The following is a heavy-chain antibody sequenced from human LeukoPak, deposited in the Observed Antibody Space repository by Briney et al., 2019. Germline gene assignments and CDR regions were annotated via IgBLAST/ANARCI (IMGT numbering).Heavy chain of an antibody. CDR3: ARDLYYYDSSGYPEY. D-gene: IGHD3-22*01. V-gene: IGHV3-30*04. J-gene: IGHJ4*02. CDR2: ISYDGSNK. Sequence: QAGGSLRLSCAASGFTFSSYAMHWVRQAPGKGLEWVALISYDGSNKYYAESVKGRFTISRDNSKNTLYLQMNSLRAEDTAVYYCARDLYYYDSSGYPEYWGQGTLVTVSS. CDR1: GFTFSSYA.